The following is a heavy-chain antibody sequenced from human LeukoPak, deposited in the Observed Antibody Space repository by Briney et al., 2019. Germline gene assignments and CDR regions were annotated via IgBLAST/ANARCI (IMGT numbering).Heavy chain of an antibody. CDR1: GFTVSSNY. J-gene: IGHJ5*02. Sequence: GGSLRLSCAASGFTVSSNYMSWVRQAPGKGLEWVSVIYSGGSTYYADSVKGRFTISRDNSKNTLYLQMNSLRAEDTAVYYCARGGAVAGQNWFDPWGQGTLVTVSS. CDR3: ARGGAVAGQNWFDP. CDR2: IYSGGST. D-gene: IGHD6-19*01. V-gene: IGHV3-53*01.